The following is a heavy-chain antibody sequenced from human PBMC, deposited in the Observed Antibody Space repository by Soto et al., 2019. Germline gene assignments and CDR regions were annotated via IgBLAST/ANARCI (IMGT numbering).Heavy chain of an antibody. J-gene: IGHJ4*02. V-gene: IGHV1-46*01. CDR2: INPSGST. CDR1: GYTFTSYY. D-gene: IGHD3-16*02. Sequence: ASVKVSCKASGYTFTSYYMHCVRQAPGQGLEWMGIINPSGSTSYAQKLQGRVTITRDTSASTAYMELSSLRSEDTAVYYCTRSAVRPSGGLIGPFDYWGQGTLVTVSS. CDR3: TRSAVRPSGGLIGPFDY.